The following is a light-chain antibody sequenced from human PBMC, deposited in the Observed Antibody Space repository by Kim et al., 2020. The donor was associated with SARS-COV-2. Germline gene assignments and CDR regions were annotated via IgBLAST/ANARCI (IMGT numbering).Light chain of an antibody. CDR2: VNSDGSH. CDR1: SGHRSYA. Sequence: ASVKRTITRSSGHRSYAISWHQQQQEKGPRFLMKVNSDGSHNRGDGIPDRFSGSSSGAERYLTISSLQSEDEAAYYCQAWGTGVWVFGGGTKVTVL. V-gene: IGLV4-69*01. CDR3: QAWGTGVWV. J-gene: IGLJ3*02.